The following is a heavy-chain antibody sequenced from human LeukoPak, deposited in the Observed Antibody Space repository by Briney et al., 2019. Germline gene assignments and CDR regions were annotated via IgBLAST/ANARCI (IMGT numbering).Heavy chain of an antibody. J-gene: IGHJ3*02. Sequence: GGSLRLSCATSGFTFRSYGMHWVRQAPGKGLEWLAVIWYDGSHKYYADSVEGRFTISRDNAKNSLYLQMNSLRAEDTALYYCAKVGVVGVTDAFDIWGQGTMVTVSS. D-gene: IGHD1-26*01. CDR1: GFTFRSYG. CDR3: AKVGVVGVTDAFDI. V-gene: IGHV3-33*03. CDR2: IWYDGSHK.